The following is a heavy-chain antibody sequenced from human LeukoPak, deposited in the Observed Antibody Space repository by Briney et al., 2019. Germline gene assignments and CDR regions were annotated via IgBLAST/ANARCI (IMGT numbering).Heavy chain of an antibody. D-gene: IGHD3-3*01. CDR2: ISVYNVNT. J-gene: IGHJ4*02. CDR1: GYTFTDYG. Sequence: ASVKVSCKTSGYTFTDYGISWVRQAPGQGLEWMRWISVYNVNTNYAQKFQGRVTMTRDTSTNTVYMELTSLTSDDTAVYFCARDEIFGVGTHFDYWGQGTLVIVSS. CDR3: ARDEIFGVGTHFDY. V-gene: IGHV1-18*01.